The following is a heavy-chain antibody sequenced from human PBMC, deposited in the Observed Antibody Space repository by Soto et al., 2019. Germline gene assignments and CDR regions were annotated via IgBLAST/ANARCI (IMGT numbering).Heavy chain of an antibody. V-gene: IGHV1-18*01. D-gene: IGHD6-19*01. CDR2: ISAYNGNT. CDR1: GYTFTSYG. J-gene: IGHJ6*02. Sequence: ASVKVSCKASGYTFTSYGISWVRQAPGQGLEWMGWISAYNGNTNYAQKLQGRVTMTTDTSTCTAYMELRSLRSDDTAVYYCARDLRSTGTRGWYGGYYYYGMDVWGQGTTVTVSS. CDR3: ARDLRSTGTRGWYGGYYYYGMDV.